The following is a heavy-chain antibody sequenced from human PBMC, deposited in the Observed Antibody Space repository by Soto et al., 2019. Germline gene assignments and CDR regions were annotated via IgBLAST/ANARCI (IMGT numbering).Heavy chain of an antibody. CDR2: INHSGST. Sequence: QVQLQQWGAGLLKPSETLSLACAVYGGSFSGYYWSWIRQPPGKGLEWIGEINHSGSTNYNPSLKSRVTISVDTSKNQFSLKLSSVTAADTAVYYCARLKAYDILTGYYRWAGSPSYYFDYWGQGTLVTVSS. J-gene: IGHJ4*02. V-gene: IGHV4-34*01. CDR1: GGSFSGYY. CDR3: ARLKAYDILTGYYRWAGSPSYYFDY. D-gene: IGHD3-9*01.